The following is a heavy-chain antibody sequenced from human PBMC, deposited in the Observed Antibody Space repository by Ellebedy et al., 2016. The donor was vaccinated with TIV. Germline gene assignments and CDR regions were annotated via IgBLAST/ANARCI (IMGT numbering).Heavy chain of an antibody. CDR1: GFTFSNAW. CDR2: IKSKTDGGTT. D-gene: IGHD6-6*01. Sequence: GESLKISXAASGFTFSNAWMNWVRQAPGKGLEWVGRIKSKTDGGTTDYAAPVKGRFTISRDDSKNTLYLQMNSLKTEDTAVYYCTTLAARIEYWGWPFDYWGQGTLVTVSS. J-gene: IGHJ4*02. CDR3: TTLAARIEYWGWPFDY. V-gene: IGHV3-15*07.